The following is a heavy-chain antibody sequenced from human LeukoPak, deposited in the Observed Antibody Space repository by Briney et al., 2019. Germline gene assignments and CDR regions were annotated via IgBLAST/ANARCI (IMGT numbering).Heavy chain of an antibody. Sequence: SVKVSCKASGGTFSSYAINWVRQAPGQGLEWMGRIIPIFGTANYAQKFQGRVTITADESTSTAYMELSSLRSEDTAVYYCARDIVGDIVVVPAAIWGQGTLVTVSS. CDR1: GGTFSSYA. CDR2: IIPIFGTA. J-gene: IGHJ4*02. D-gene: IGHD2-2*01. V-gene: IGHV1-69*13. CDR3: ARDIVGDIVVVPAAI.